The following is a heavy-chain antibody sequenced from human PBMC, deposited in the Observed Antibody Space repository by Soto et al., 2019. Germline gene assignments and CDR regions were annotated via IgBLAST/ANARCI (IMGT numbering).Heavy chain of an antibody. CDR2: VYYSGST. V-gene: IGHV4-39*01. CDR1: GGSVTLTSYY. CDR3: ASDYSGYSADPEYYGVEV. D-gene: IGHD3-22*01. J-gene: IGHJ6*02. Sequence: LSLTCSVAGGSVTLTSYYWGWIRQPPGKGLEWIGNVYYSGSTNYNPSLKSRVTISVDTSKNQFSLSLKSVTAADTAVYYCASDYSGYSADPEYYGVEVWGQGTTVTVSS.